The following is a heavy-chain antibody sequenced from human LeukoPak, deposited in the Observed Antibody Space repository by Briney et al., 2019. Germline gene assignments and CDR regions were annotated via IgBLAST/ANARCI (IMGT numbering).Heavy chain of an antibody. Sequence: SETLSLTCTVSGGSISSSPYYWGWIRQPPGKGLEWIGSIYYSGTTHYNPSLESRVTISVDTSKNQFSLKLASVTAAGTAIYYCAKGAGGFSYYNWFDPWGQGTLVTVSS. CDR1: GGSISSSPYY. J-gene: IGHJ5*02. V-gene: IGHV4-39*07. CDR2: IYYSGTT. CDR3: AKGAGGFSYYNWFDP. D-gene: IGHD5-18*01.